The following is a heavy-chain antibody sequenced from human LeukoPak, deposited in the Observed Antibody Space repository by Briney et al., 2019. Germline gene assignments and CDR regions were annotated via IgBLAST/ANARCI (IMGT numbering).Heavy chain of an antibody. D-gene: IGHD2-15*01. CDR3: AKPRIIGLGWAQFDY. CDR2: FDGNADGT. Sequence: GGSLRLSCAASGFTLSNYWMSWVRQPPGKGLEWVASFDGNADGTYYADSVKGRCTISRDNSKNTLYLQMNSLRAEDTAIYYCAKPRIIGLGWAQFDYWGQGSLVTVSS. V-gene: IGHV3-23*01. J-gene: IGHJ4*02. CDR1: GFTLSNYW.